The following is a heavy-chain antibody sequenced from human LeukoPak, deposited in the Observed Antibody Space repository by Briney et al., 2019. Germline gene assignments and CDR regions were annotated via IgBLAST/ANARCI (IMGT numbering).Heavy chain of an antibody. V-gene: IGHV4-59*01. CDR2: ISYSVST. Sequence: SETLSLTCTVSGGSISSYYWSWIAQPPGKGLEWIGYISYSVSTDYNPSLKSRVTISLDTSKNQFSLRLSSVTAADTAVYYCARETRLHSGSYSNDAFDIWGQGTMVTVSS. CDR1: GGSISSYY. J-gene: IGHJ3*02. D-gene: IGHD1-26*01. CDR3: ARETRLHSGSYSNDAFDI.